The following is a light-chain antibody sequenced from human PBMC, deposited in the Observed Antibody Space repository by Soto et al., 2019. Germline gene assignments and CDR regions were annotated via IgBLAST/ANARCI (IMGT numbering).Light chain of an antibody. V-gene: IGLV2-14*03. CDR1: ASDVGGYNF. Sequence: QAALTQPASVSGCPGQSITISCTGTASDVGGYNFVSWYQKHPGKAPKLIIYDVSDRASGVSNRFSGSKSGNTASLTISGLQAEDEGDYYCCSYSSGTTPWVFGTGTKVTVL. J-gene: IGLJ1*01. CDR2: DVS. CDR3: CSYSSGTTPWV.